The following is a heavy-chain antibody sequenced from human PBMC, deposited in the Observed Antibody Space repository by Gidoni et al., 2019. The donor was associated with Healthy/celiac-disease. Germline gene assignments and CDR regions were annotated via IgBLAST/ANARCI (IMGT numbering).Heavy chain of an antibody. CDR1: GFTFSSYA. CDR3: AKDRTVVVTAILDY. Sequence: EVQLLESGGGLVQPGGSLRLACAASGFTFSSYAMSWVRQAPGKGLEWVSAISGSGGSTYYADSVKGRFTISRDNSKNTLYLQMNSLRAEDTAVYYCAKDRTVVVTAILDYWGQGTLVTVSS. CDR2: ISGSGGST. D-gene: IGHD2-21*02. V-gene: IGHV3-23*01. J-gene: IGHJ4*02.